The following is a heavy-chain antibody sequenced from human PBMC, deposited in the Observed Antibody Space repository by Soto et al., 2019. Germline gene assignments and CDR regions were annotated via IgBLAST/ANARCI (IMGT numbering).Heavy chain of an antibody. J-gene: IGHJ4*02. CDR1: GGSVSSSSYY. D-gene: IGHD3-9*01. V-gene: IGHV4-39*01. CDR2: VYYSGST. CDR3: GRLEGLATISYYFDY. Sequence: PSETLSLTCTVSGGSVSSSSYYWGWFRQPPGKGLEWIGGVYYSGSTYYNPSLESRVTISVDKSKNQFSLKLMSLSAADTAVYYCGRLEGLATISYYFDYWGQGALLTVSS.